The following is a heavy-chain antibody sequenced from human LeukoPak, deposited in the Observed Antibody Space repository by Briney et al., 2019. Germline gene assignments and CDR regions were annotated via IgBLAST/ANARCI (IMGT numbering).Heavy chain of an antibody. Sequence: ASVKVSCKASGYSFTSYYIHWVRQAPGQGLEWMGWINPNSGGTNYAQKFQGRVTMTRDTSISTAYMELSRLRSDDTAVYYCARVTHDYGDSVDYWGQGTLVTVSS. J-gene: IGHJ4*02. CDR1: GYSFTSYY. CDR2: INPNSGGT. V-gene: IGHV1-2*02. CDR3: ARVTHDYGDSVDY. D-gene: IGHD4-17*01.